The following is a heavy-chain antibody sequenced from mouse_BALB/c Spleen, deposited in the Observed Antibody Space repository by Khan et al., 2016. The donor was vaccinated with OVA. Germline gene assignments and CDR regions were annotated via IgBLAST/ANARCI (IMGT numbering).Heavy chain of an antibody. CDR3: ARHYRYDVYFDS. CDR1: GYTFTSSV. V-gene: IGHV1S136*01. J-gene: IGHJ2*01. CDR2: IYPFNDGT. Sequence: VQLQQSGPELVKPGASVKMSCTASGYTFTSSVIHWVRQKSGQGLDWIGYIYPFNDGTKYNEKFEGKATLTSDKSSSTAYMELSRLTSEDSSVYYGARHYRYDVYFDSWGQGTTLTVSS. D-gene: IGHD2-14*01.